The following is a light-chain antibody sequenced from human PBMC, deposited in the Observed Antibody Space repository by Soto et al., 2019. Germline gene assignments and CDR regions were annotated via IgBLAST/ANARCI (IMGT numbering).Light chain of an antibody. J-gene: IGLJ3*02. CDR1: SSDVGGYKY. Sequence: QSALTKPASVSGSPGQSITISCTGTSSDVGGYKYVCWYQQHPGKAPKLMIYEVTNRPSGVSNRFSGSKSGNTASLTISALQAEDEADYYGSSYTSNTPLVVFGGGTQVTVL. CDR2: EVT. CDR3: SSYTSNTPLVV. V-gene: IGLV2-14*01.